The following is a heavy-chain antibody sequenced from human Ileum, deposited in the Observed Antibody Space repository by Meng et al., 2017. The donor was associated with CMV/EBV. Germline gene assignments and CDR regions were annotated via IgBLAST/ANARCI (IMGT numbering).Heavy chain of an antibody. CDR1: GFTVSSYA. CDR3: AKDNSGSYGVFDY. Sequence: AVAGFTVSSYARRWVRQAAGKGLEWVSVISDSDGGTYYADSVKGRFTLSRDNSRNTLYLQMNSLRVEDTAVYYCAKDNSGSYGVFDYWGQGTLVTVSS. CDR2: ISDSDGGT. J-gene: IGHJ4*02. D-gene: IGHD1-26*01. V-gene: IGHV3-23*01.